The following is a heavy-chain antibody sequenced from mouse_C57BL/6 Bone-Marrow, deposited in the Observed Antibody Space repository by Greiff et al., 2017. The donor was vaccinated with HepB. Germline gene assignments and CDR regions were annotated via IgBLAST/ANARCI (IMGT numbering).Heavy chain of an antibody. CDR1: GYTFTSYW. D-gene: IGHD1-1*01. CDR2: IHPNSGST. Sequence: VQLQQPGAELVKPGASVKLSCKASGYTFTSYWMHWVKQRPGQGLEWIGMIHPNSGSTNYNEKFKSKATLTVDKSSSTAYMRLSSLTSEDSAVYYCARDRYAVVAPYYYAMDYWGQGTSVTVSS. V-gene: IGHV1-64*01. CDR3: ARDRYAVVAPYYYAMDY. J-gene: IGHJ4*01.